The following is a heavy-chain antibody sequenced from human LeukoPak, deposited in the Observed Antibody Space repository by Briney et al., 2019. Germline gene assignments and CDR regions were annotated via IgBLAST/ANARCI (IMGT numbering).Heavy chain of an antibody. Sequence: SETLSLTCAVYGGSFSGYYWSWMRQPPGKGLEWIGDINHSGSTNYNPSLKSRVTISVDTSKNQFSLKLSSVTAADTAVYYCARWNAYYDILTGYYFDYWGQGTLVTVSS. CDR1: GGSFSGYY. J-gene: IGHJ4*02. CDR3: ARWNAYYDILTGYYFDY. V-gene: IGHV4-34*01. D-gene: IGHD3-9*01. CDR2: INHSGST.